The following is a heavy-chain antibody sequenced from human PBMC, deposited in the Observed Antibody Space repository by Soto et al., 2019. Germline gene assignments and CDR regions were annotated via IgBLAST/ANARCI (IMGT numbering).Heavy chain of an antibody. D-gene: IGHD2-2*01. CDR3: ARGYCSSTSCYHARYYYHYYGMDV. CDR1: GGSISSGGYY. CDR2: IYYSGST. V-gene: IGHV4-31*03. Sequence: PSETLSLTCTVSGGSISSGGYYWSWIRQHPGKGLEWIGYIYYSGSTYYNPSLKSRVTISVDTSKNQFSLKLSSVTAADTAVYYCARGYCSSTSCYHARYYYHYYGMDVWGQGTTVTVSS. J-gene: IGHJ6*02.